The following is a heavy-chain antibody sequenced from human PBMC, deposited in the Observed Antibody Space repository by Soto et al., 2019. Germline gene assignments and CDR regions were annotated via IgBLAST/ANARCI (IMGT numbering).Heavy chain of an antibody. CDR2: IYYSGST. D-gene: IGHD3-3*01. Sequence: KTSETLSLTCTVSGGSISSGDYYWSWIRQPPGKGLEWIGYIYYSGSTHYNPSLKSRVTISVDTSKNQFSLKLSSVTAADTAVYYCARGGARYYDFWTGYYYGMDVWGQGTTVTVSS. CDR1: GGSISSGDYY. V-gene: IGHV4-30-4*01. CDR3: ARGGARYYDFWTGYYYGMDV. J-gene: IGHJ6*02.